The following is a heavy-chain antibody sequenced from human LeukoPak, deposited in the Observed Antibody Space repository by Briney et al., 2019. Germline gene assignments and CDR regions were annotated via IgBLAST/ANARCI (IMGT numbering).Heavy chain of an antibody. CDR2: ISSSGSTI. J-gene: IGHJ4*02. D-gene: IGHD5-24*01. CDR3: ARDLVATITRFDY. V-gene: IGHV3-48*04. CDR1: GFTFSSYS. Sequence: GGSLRLSCAASGFTFSSYSMNWVRQAPGKGLEWVSYISSSGSTIYYADSVKGRFTISRDNAKNSLYLQMNSLRAEDTAVYYCARDLVATITRFDYWGQGTLVTVSS.